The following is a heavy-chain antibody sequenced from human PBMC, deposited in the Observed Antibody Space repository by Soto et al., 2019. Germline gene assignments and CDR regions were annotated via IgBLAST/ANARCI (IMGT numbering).Heavy chain of an antibody. CDR1: IGSLTDHY. Sequence: PSETLYLTCALFIGSLTDHYGTWIRQPPEKGLEWIGEIHSSGSTNYNPSLKSRVTLSVDTSKNEFSLKLSSVTAADTAVNYCARGNYYDSSGYYWPDYWGQGTLVTVSS. J-gene: IGHJ4*02. V-gene: IGHV4-34*01. CDR2: IHSSGST. CDR3: ARGNYYDSSGYYWPDY. D-gene: IGHD3-22*01.